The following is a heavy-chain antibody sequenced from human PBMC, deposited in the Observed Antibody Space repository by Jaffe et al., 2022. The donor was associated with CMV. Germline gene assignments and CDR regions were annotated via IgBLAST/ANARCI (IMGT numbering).Heavy chain of an antibody. V-gene: IGHV4-39*01. J-gene: IGHJ6*03. CDR1: GGSISSSSYY. Sequence: QLQLQESGPGLVKPSETLSLTCTVSGGSISSSSYYWGWIRQPPGKGLEWIGSIYYSGSTYYNPSLKSRVTISVDTSKNQFSLKLSSVTAADTAVYYCASLRASGDYYYYYMDVWGKGTTVTVSS. CDR3: ASLRASGDYYYYYMDV. D-gene: IGHD2-8*02. CDR2: IYYSGST.